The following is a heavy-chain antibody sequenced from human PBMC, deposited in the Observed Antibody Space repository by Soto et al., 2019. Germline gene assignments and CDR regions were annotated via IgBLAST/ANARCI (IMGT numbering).Heavy chain of an antibody. V-gene: IGHV1-69*13. CDR3: ARLLLRYYYDSSGYYPHFDY. Sequence: SVNVSCKASGGTFSSYAISWVRQAPGQGLEWMGGIIPIFGTANYAQKFQGRVTITADESTSTAYMELSSLRSEDTAVYYCARLLLRYYYDSSGYYPHFDYWGQGTLVTVSS. CDR1: GGTFSSYA. D-gene: IGHD3-22*01. J-gene: IGHJ4*02. CDR2: IIPIFGTA.